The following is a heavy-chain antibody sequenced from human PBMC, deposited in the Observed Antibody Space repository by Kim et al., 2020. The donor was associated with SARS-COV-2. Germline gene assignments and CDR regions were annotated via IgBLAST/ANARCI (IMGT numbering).Heavy chain of an antibody. CDR3: ARNEWIQLWLRGYYFDY. D-gene: IGHD5-18*01. CDR2: ISAYNGNT. V-gene: IGHV1-18*01. Sequence: ASVKVSCKASGYTFTSYGISWVRQAPGQGLEGMGLISAYNGNTNYAQKLQGRVTMTTDTSTSTAYMELRSLRSHDTAVYYCARNEWIQLWLRGYYFDYWGQGTLVTVSS. J-gene: IGHJ4*02. CDR1: GYTFTSYG.